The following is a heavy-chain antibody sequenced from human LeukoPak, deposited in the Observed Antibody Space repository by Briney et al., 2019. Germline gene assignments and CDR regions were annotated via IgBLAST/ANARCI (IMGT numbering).Heavy chain of an antibody. CDR1: GFTFRDYY. V-gene: IGHV3-11*01. J-gene: IGHJ3*01. D-gene: IGHD1-1*01. CDR2: IRSTGSST. Sequence: GGSLGLSCTASGFTFRDYYVTWIRQAPGKGLEWVSYIRSTGSSTAYADSVKGRFAISRDNAKNSLYLQMNSLKVEDTALYFCAKRWEERYAFDFWGQGTMVTVSS. CDR3: AKRWEERYAFDF.